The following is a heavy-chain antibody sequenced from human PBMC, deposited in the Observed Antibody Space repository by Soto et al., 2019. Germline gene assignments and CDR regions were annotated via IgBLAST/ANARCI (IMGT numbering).Heavy chain of an antibody. V-gene: IGHV3-23*01. CDR2: ISGSGGNT. Sequence: VQLLESGGGLVQPGGSLRLSCAASGFTFRSYGMSWVRQAPGKGLEWVSAISGSGGNTFYADSVRGRFTISRDNSKYTLYVQMNSLRAEDTALYYCAKGIYSAYAKGANDIWGQGTMVTVSS. D-gene: IGHD5-12*01. CDR1: GFTFRSYG. CDR3: AKGIYSAYAKGANDI. J-gene: IGHJ3*02.